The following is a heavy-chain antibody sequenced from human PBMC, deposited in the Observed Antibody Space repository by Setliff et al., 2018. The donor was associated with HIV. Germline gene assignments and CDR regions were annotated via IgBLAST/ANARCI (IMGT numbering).Heavy chain of an antibody. CDR1: GGSISSATHY. Sequence: PSETLSLTCTVSGGSISSATHYWGWIRQPPGKGLAWIGSIFYSGSSHYNPSLKSRAIISVDTSKNQFSLRLSSVTAADTALYYCVTTDYFYGRNNFEYWGQGALVTVPS. CDR2: IFYSGSS. J-gene: IGHJ4*02. V-gene: IGHV4-39*01. D-gene: IGHD3-10*01. CDR3: VTTDYFYGRNNFEY.